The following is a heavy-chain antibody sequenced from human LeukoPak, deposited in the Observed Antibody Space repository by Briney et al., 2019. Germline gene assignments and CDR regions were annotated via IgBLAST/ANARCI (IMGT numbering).Heavy chain of an antibody. J-gene: IGHJ4*02. CDR2: IYTSGST. D-gene: IGHD3-22*01. V-gene: IGHV4-61*02. CDR3: ARYSYDSSGYYWGYFDY. Sequence: SQTLSLTCTVSGGSISSGSYYWSWIRQPAGKGLEWIGRIYTSGSTNYNPSLKSRVTISVDTSKNQFSLKLSSVTAADTAVYYCARYSYDSSGYYWGYFDYWGQGTLVTVSS. CDR1: GGSISSGSYY.